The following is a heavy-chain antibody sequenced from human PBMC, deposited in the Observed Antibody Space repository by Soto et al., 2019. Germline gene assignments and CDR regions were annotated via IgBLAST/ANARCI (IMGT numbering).Heavy chain of an antibody. D-gene: IGHD3-16*02. Sequence: GGSLRLSCAPSGFTFSSYAMSWVRQAPGKGLEWVSAISGSGGSTYYADSVKGRFTISRDNSKNTLYLQMNSLRAEDTAVYYCANYYDYIWGSYRFRFDYWGQGTLLTVSS. CDR2: ISGSGGST. V-gene: IGHV3-23*01. CDR3: ANYYDYIWGSYRFRFDY. J-gene: IGHJ4*02. CDR1: GFTFSSYA.